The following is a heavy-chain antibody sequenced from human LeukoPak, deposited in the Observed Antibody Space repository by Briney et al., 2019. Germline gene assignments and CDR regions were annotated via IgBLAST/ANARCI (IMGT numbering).Heavy chain of an antibody. J-gene: IGHJ4*02. Sequence: ASVKVSCKASGGTFSSYAISWVRQAPGQGLEWMGGIIPIFGTANYAQKFQGRVTITADESTSTAYMELSSLRSEDTAVYYCARGPLLGLVGATIDYRGQGTLVTVSS. CDR1: GGTFSSYA. V-gene: IGHV1-69*13. D-gene: IGHD3-10*02. CDR3: ARGPLLGLVGATIDY. CDR2: IIPIFGTA.